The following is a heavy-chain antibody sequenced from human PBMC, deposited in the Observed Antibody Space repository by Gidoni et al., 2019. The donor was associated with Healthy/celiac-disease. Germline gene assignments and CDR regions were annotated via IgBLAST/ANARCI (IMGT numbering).Heavy chain of an antibody. Sequence: QVQLVESGGGVVQPGRSLRLSCAASGFNSSSYAMHWVRQAPGKGLEWVAVISYDGSNKYYAGSVKGRFTITRDNSKNTLYLQMNSLRAEDTAVYYCARGDMVRGVATTYYYYGMDVWGQGTTVTVSS. CDR3: ARGDMVRGVATTYYYYGMDV. CDR1: GFNSSSYA. V-gene: IGHV3-30-3*01. D-gene: IGHD3-10*01. J-gene: IGHJ6*02. CDR2: ISYDGSNK.